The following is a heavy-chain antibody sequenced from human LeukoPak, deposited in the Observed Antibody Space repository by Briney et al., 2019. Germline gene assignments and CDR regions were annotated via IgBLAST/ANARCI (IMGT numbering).Heavy chain of an antibody. CDR1: GFTFSSYW. CDR2: IKQDGSEK. D-gene: IGHD6-13*01. CDR3: ARSPGGYSSSWSLYSFDY. V-gene: IGHV3-7*01. Sequence: GGSLRLSCAASGFTFSSYWMSWVRQAPGKGLEWVANIKQDGSEKYYVDSVKGRFTISRDNSKNTLYLQMNSLRAEDTAVYYCARSPGGYSSSWSLYSFDYWGQGTLVTVSS. J-gene: IGHJ4*02.